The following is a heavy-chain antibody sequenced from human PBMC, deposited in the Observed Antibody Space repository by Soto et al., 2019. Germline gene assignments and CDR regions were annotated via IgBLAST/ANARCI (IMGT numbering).Heavy chain of an antibody. CDR3: AQEGRDGYKIVY. V-gene: IGHV4-34*01. D-gene: IGHD5-12*01. Sequence: QVQLQPWGAGLLKPSETLSLTCAVYGGSFSGYYWSWIRQPPGKGLEWIGEINHSGSTNYNPSLKSRVTISVDTSKNQFALKLSSVTAADTAVYYCAQEGRDGYKIVYWGQGTLVTVSS. CDR1: GGSFSGYY. J-gene: IGHJ4*02. CDR2: INHSGST.